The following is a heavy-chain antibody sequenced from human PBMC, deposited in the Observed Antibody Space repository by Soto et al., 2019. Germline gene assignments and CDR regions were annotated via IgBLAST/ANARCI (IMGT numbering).Heavy chain of an antibody. V-gene: IGHV6-1*01. J-gene: IGHJ6*02. Sequence: PSQTLSLTCAISGDSVSTNSATWNWIRQSPSRGLEWLGRTYYRSKWYNDYAVSVKSRIIINPDPSKNQFSLQLNSVTSEDTAVYYCARDQSGWFPQADYYYGMDVWGQGTTVTVSS. CDR1: GDSVSTNSAT. CDR2: TYYRSKWYN. D-gene: IGHD6-19*01. CDR3: ARDQSGWFPQADYYYGMDV.